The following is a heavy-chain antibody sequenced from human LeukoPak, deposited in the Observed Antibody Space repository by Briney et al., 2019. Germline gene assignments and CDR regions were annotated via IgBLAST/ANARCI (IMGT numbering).Heavy chain of an antibody. V-gene: IGHV4-59*02. J-gene: IGHJ5*02. CDR2: IYYSGST. CDR3: ARVLLSNYDFWSGYSNWFDP. Sequence: SETLSLTCTVSGGSVSSYYWSWIRQPPGKGLEWIGYIYYSGSTNYNPSLKSRVTISVDTSKNQFSLKLSSVTAADTAVYYCARVLLSNYDFWSGYSNWFDPWGQGTLVTVSS. D-gene: IGHD3-3*01. CDR1: GGSVSSYY.